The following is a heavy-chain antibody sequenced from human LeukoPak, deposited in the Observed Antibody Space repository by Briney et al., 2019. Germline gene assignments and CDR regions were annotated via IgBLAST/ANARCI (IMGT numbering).Heavy chain of an antibody. J-gene: IGHJ4*02. Sequence: GGSLRLSCAASGFTFSSYAMSWVRQAPGKGLEWVANIKQDGSEKYYVDSVKGRFTISRDNAKNSLSLQMSGLRAEDTAVYYCAKNKERLDYWGQGTLVTVSS. CDR3: AKNKERLDY. V-gene: IGHV3-7*01. D-gene: IGHD2/OR15-2a*01. CDR2: IKQDGSEK. CDR1: GFTFSSYA.